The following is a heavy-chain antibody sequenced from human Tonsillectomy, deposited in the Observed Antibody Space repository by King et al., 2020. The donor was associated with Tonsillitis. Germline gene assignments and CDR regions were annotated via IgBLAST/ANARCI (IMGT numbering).Heavy chain of an antibody. D-gene: IGHD6-13*01. CDR1: GFTFSSYA. CDR3: ATVPRSSGYYFYY. CDR2: ISYDGSNK. J-gene: IGHJ4*02. Sequence: VQLVESGGGVVQPGRSLRLSCAASGFTFSSYAMHWVRQTPGKGLEWVALISYDGSNKYYTDSVKGRFTISRDNSKNTLYLQMNSLRAEDTAVYYCATVPRSSGYYFYYWGQGTLVTVSS. V-gene: IGHV3-30*04.